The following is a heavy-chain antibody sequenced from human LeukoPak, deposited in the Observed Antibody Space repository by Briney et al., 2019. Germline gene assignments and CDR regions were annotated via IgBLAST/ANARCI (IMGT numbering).Heavy chain of an antibody. Sequence: SETLSLTCTVSGGSISSSYWSWIRQPPGKGLEWIGYIYTSSSTDYNPSLNSRVTISVDTSKNQFSLKLSSVTAADMAMYFCARAGRDYNYYYMDVWGKGTTVTVSS. D-gene: IGHD3-10*01. J-gene: IGHJ6*03. CDR3: ARAGRDYNYYYMDV. V-gene: IGHV4-4*09. CDR2: IYTSSST. CDR1: GGSISSSY.